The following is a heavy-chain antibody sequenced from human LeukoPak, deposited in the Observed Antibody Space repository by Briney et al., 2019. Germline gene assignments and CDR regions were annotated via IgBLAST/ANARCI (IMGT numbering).Heavy chain of an antibody. CDR3: ARVLGSEGYSSSWADYYYYYYMDV. V-gene: IGHV4-39*07. CDR2: MYNSGST. CDR1: GGSISSSYYY. J-gene: IGHJ6*03. Sequence: PSETLSLTCTVSGGSISSSYYYWGWIRQPPGKGLEWIGTMYNSGSTDYNPSLESRVTISVDTSKNQFSLKLSSVTAADTAAYYCARVLGSEGYSSSWADYYYYYYMDVWGKGTTVTISS. D-gene: IGHD6-13*01.